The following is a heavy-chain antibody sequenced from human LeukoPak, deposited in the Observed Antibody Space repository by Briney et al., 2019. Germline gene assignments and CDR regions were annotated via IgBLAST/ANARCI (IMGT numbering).Heavy chain of an antibody. CDR1: GASISSGGYS. V-gene: IGHV4-30-2*02. Sequence: PSETLSLTCAVSGASISSGGYSWSWIRQPPGKGLEWIGYIYHSGSTYYNPSLKSRVSISLDMSKNQFSLNLSSVTAADTAVYYCAMEERPGQYYGMDVWGQGTTVTVSS. D-gene: IGHD1-1*01. CDR3: AMEERPGQYYGMDV. J-gene: IGHJ6*02. CDR2: IYHSGST.